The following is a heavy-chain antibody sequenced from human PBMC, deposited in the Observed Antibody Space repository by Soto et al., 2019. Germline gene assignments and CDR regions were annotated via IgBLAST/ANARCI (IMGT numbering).Heavy chain of an antibody. CDR1: GFTFSSYA. CDR3: AKHRSQWLVPGTPYFDY. CDR2: ISGSGGST. J-gene: IGHJ4*02. D-gene: IGHD6-19*01. Sequence: EVQLLESGGGLVQPGGSLRLSCAASGFTFSSYAMSWVRQAPGKGLEWVSAISGSGGSTYYADSVKGRFTISRDNSKNTLYLQMNSLRAEDTAVYYCAKHRSQWLVPGTPYFDYWGQGTLVTVSS. V-gene: IGHV3-23*01.